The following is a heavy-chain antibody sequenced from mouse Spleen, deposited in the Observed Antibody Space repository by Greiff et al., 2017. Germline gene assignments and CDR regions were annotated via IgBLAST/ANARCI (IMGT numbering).Heavy chain of an antibody. CDR2: ISTKANDYTT. Sequence: EVQLVESGGGLVQPGGSLRLSCATSGFTFSDYYMAWVRQTPGKRLEWIAAISTKANDYTTEYSVSVKVRFNDSSDTSQSVLYLQIKELRAEDTASYDCAKDAYYGGFAYWGQGTLVTVSA. CDR1: GFTFSDYY. D-gene: IGHD2-1*01. V-gene: IGHV7-1*02. J-gene: IGHJ3*01. CDR3: AKDAYYGGFAY.